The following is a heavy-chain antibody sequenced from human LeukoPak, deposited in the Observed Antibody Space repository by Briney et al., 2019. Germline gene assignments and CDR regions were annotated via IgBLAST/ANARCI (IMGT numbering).Heavy chain of an antibody. Sequence: GGSLRLSCAASGFTFSSHGMNWVRQAPGRGLEWVSAISGSGGSTYYADSVKGRFTISRDNAKNSLYLQMNSLRAEDTAVYYCARFAGYYYMDVWGKGTTVTVSS. J-gene: IGHJ6*03. D-gene: IGHD6-13*01. CDR2: ISGSGGST. CDR1: GFTFSSHG. CDR3: ARFAGYYYMDV. V-gene: IGHV3-21*01.